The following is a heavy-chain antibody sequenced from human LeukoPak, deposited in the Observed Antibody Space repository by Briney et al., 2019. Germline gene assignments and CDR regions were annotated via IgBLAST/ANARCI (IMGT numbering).Heavy chain of an antibody. CDR1: GFTFSSYA. D-gene: IGHD6-13*01. CDR2: ISGSGGST. J-gene: IGHJ6*03. CDR3: ARAGSSSWYYYYMDV. Sequence: GGSLRLSCAASGFTFSSYAMSWVRQAPGEGLEWVSAISGSGGSTYYADSVKGRFTISRDNSKNTLYLQMNSLRAEDTAVYYCARAGSSSWYYYYMDVWGKGTTVTVSS. V-gene: IGHV3-23*01.